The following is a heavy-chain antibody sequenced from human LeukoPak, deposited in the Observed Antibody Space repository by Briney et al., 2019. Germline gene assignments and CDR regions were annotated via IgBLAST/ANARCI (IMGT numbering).Heavy chain of an antibody. CDR1: GFTFSSYA. CDR2: ISGSGGST. D-gene: IGHD4-11*01. CDR3: ARVKGLPNYYGMDV. J-gene: IGHJ6*02. V-gene: IGHV3-23*01. Sequence: PGRFLRLSCAASGFTFSSYAMSWVRQAPGKGLEWVSVISGSGGSTYYADSVKGRFTISRDNSKNTLHLQMNSLRAEDTAVYYCARVKGLPNYYGMDVWGQGTTVTVSS.